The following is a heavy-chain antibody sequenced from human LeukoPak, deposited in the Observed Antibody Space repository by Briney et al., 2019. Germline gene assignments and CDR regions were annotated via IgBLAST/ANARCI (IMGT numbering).Heavy chain of an antibody. CDR1: GYTFTGYY. J-gene: IGHJ4*02. Sequence: GASVKVSCKASGYTFTGYYMHWVRQAPGQGLEWMGWINPNSGGTNYAQKFQGRVTMTRDTSISTAYMELSGLRSDDTAVYYCARDRTRILLLPGYWGQGTLVTVSS. CDR2: INPNSGGT. D-gene: IGHD2-15*01. V-gene: IGHV1-2*02. CDR3: ARDRTRILLLPGY.